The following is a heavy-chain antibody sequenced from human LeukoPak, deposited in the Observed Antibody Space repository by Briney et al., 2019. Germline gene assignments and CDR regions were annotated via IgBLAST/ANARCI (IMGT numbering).Heavy chain of an antibody. V-gene: IGHV4-34*01. CDR3: ARKSYFAWFDP. Sequence: PSETLSLTCAVYGGSFSGYYWSWIRQPPGKGLEWIGEINHSGSTNYNPSFKSRVTISVDTSKNQFSLKLSSVTAADTAVYYCARKSYFAWFDPWGQGTLVTVSS. CDR1: GGSFSGYY. CDR2: INHSGST. D-gene: IGHD1-26*01. J-gene: IGHJ5*02.